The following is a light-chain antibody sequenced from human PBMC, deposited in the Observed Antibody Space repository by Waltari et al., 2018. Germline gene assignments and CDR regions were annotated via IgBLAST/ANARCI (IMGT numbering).Light chain of an antibody. CDR2: GNT. CDR3: QSFDTSLI. CDR1: SSNIGAGFD. Sequence: QSVLTQPPSVSGAPGQRVNISCTRSSSNIGAGFDVNWYQQVPGRAPKLLIPGNTHRATGVPDRFSGSKSGTSASLVIAELQAEDEAEYYCQSFDTSLIFGGGTKVIVL. V-gene: IGLV1-40*01. J-gene: IGLJ2*01.